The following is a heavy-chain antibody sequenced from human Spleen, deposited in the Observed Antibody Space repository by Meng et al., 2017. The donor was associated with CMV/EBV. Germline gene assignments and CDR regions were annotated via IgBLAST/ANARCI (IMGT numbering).Heavy chain of an antibody. D-gene: IGHD6-6*01. J-gene: IGHJ6*02. CDR1: GFSFSNYG. V-gene: IGHV3-30*02. CDR3: AKDALGSSSGLSYYGMDV. Sequence: GGSLRLSCAASGFSFSNYGMNWVRQAPGKGLEWLAFIRYDGSNKYYADSVKGRFTISRDNAKNTLYLQMNSLRAEDTAVYYCAKDALGSSSGLSYYGMDVWGQGTTVTVS. CDR2: IRYDGSNK.